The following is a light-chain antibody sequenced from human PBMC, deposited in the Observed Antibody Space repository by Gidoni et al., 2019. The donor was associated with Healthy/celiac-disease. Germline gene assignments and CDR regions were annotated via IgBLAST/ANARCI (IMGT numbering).Light chain of an antibody. CDR2: AAS. J-gene: IGKJ2*01. CDR3: QQSYSTPYT. CDR1: QSISSY. V-gene: IGKV1-39*01. Sequence: DIHITDSPSSLSASVGDRVTITCRASQSISSYLNWYQQKPGKAPKLLIYAASSLQSGVPSRFSGSGSGTDFTLTISSLQPEDFATYYCQQSYSTPYTFGQGTKLEIK.